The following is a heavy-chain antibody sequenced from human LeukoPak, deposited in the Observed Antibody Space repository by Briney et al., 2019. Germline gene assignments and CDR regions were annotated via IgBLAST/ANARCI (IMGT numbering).Heavy chain of an antibody. CDR1: GFTFSSYW. Sequence: PGGSLRLSCAASGFTFSSYWMTRVRQAPGKGLEWVANIKQDGSVKYYVDSVKGRFTISRDNAKNSLYLQMNSLRAEDTAVYYCAREGSSWSDFDYWGQGTLVTVSS. V-gene: IGHV3-7*01. CDR3: AREGSSWSDFDY. CDR2: IKQDGSVK. J-gene: IGHJ4*02. D-gene: IGHD6-13*01.